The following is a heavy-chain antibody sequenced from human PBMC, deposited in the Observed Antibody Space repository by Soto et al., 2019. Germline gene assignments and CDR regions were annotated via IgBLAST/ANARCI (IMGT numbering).Heavy chain of an antibody. V-gene: IGHV1-69*06. CDR3: ARGWETVGTTTPFAY. Sequence: QVQLVQSGAEVKKPGSSVKVSCKASGGTFSNYAINWVRQAPGQGLEWMGGIIPLFGTPNYAQKFQGRVTFTAHKSTSTAYMALRSLRSDDTAVYYCARGWETVGTTTPFAYWGQGTLVTVSS. J-gene: IGHJ4*02. CDR2: IIPLFGTP. D-gene: IGHD1-26*01. CDR1: GGTFSNYA.